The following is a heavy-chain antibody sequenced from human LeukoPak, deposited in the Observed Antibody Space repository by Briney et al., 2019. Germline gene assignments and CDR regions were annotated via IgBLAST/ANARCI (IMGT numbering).Heavy chain of an antibody. CDR3: AKGGYDFWSGYSAHFDY. D-gene: IGHD3-3*01. V-gene: IGHV3-23*01. Sequence: SGGSLRLSCAASGFTFSSYAMSWVRQAPGKGLEWVSGISGSGGSTYYADSVKGRFTISRDNSKNTLYLQMNSLRAEDTAVYYCAKGGYDFWSGYSAHFDYWGQGTLVTVSS. J-gene: IGHJ4*02. CDR2: ISGSGGST. CDR1: GFTFSSYA.